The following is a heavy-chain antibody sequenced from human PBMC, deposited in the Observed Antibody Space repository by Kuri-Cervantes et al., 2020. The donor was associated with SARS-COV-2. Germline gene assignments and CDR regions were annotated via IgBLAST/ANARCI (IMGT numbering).Heavy chain of an antibody. CDR1: GFTVSGNY. J-gene: IGHJ4*02. CDR2: ISSSSSYI. Sequence: LSLTCAASGFTVSGNYMSWVRQAPGKGLEWVSSISSSSSYIYYADSVKGRFTISRDNAKNSLYLQMNSLRAEDTAVYYCASGYGSGSYYSIPFDYWGQGTLVTVSS. V-gene: IGHV3-21*01. D-gene: IGHD3-10*01. CDR3: ASGYGSGSYYSIPFDY.